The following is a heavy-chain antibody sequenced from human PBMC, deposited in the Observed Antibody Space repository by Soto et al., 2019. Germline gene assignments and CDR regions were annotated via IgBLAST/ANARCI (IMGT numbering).Heavy chain of an antibody. Sequence: PSETLSLTCTVSGGSISSYYWSWIRQPPGKGLEWIGYIYYSGSTNYNPSLKSRVTISVDTSKNQFSLKLSSVTAADTAVYYCARGTYGSGSYNNSYYYGMDVWGQGTTVTVSS. D-gene: IGHD3-10*01. CDR1: GGSISSYY. CDR3: ARGTYGSGSYNNSYYYGMDV. V-gene: IGHV4-59*01. CDR2: IYYSGST. J-gene: IGHJ6*02.